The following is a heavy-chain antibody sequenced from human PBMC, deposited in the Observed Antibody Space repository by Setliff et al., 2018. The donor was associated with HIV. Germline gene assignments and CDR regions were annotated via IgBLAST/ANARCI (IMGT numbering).Heavy chain of an antibody. Sequence: LRLSCAASGFTFSNAWMSWVRQAPGKGLEWVGRIKSKTDGGTTDYAAPVKGRFTISRDGSKNTLYLQMNSLKTEDTAVYYCAREVVGATERYYFDYWGQGTLVTVSS. D-gene: IGHD1-26*01. CDR2: IKSKTDGGTT. V-gene: IGHV3-15*01. J-gene: IGHJ4*02. CDR3: AREVVGATERYYFDY. CDR1: GFTFSNAW.